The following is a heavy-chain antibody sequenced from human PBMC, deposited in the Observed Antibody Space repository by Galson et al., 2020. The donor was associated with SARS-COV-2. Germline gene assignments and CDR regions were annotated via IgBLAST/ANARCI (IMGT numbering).Heavy chain of an antibody. CDR1: GGSFSDYY. CDR2: VNHRGST. V-gene: IGHV4-34*01. J-gene: IGHJ4*02. Sequence: SQASETLSLTCAVYGGSFSDYYWSWLRQPPGRGLEWIGEVNHRGSTSYNPSLESRVRISLHASKKQFSLKLSSVTAADSGVYYCARGTRDITMIVVVMTAVSCHFDLWGQGSLVTVSS. CDR3: ARGTRDITMIVVVMTAVSCHFDL. D-gene: IGHD3-22*01.